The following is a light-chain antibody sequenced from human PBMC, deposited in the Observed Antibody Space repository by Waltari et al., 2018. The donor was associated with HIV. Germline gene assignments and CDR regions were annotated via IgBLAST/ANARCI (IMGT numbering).Light chain of an antibody. V-gene: IGLV2-8*01. CDR2: EVT. CDR1: SSPVGGHIY. CDR3: SSFAGFNNVI. J-gene: IGLJ2*01. Sequence: QPALTQPPPAPGSPGQSVTIPCTSNSSPVGGHIYVSCYQQYPGKAPKVLIYEVTKRPSGVPDRFSGSKSGNTASLTVSGLQVEDEADYYCSSFAGFNNVIFGGGTKLTVL.